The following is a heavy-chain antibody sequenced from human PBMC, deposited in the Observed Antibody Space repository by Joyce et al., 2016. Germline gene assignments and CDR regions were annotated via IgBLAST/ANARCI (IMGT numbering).Heavy chain of an antibody. CDR3: TRGFYDSRGYSAPFDS. V-gene: IGHV4-59*01. D-gene: IGHD3-22*01. CDR1: GGSIRTDY. CDR2: IPNSRTA. Sequence: QVQLRESGPGLVRPSETLSLTCTFSGGSIRTDYWGWTRQPPGKGLERIGFIPNSRTATYSPSVTSRVTMSIDTSRDQFSLKLNSVTAADTAVYFCTRGFYDSRGYSAPFDSWGQGTLVTVSS. J-gene: IGHJ4*02.